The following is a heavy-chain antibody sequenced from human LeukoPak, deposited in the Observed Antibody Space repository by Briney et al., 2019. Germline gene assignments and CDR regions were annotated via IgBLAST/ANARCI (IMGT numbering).Heavy chain of an antibody. CDR2: IIPILAMA. CDR3: ARGNGDHAGYFDY. V-gene: IGHV1-69*04. CDR1: GGTFSNYA. Sequence: GATVKVSCTTSGGTFSNYAISWVRQAPRHGLEWMGRIIPILAMAIYAQEFQGRATITADKSTSTAYMELSSLRSEDTAVYYCARGNGDHAGYFDYWGQGTLVTVSS. J-gene: IGHJ4*02. D-gene: IGHD4-17*01.